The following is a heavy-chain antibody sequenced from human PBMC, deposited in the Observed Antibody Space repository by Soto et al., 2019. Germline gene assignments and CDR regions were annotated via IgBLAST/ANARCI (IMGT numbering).Heavy chain of an antibody. CDR2: IYASGSP. V-gene: IGHV4-59*01. CDR3: ARATGTLRSRNCDY. D-gene: IGHD1-1*01. CDR1: GGSISVYY. J-gene: IGHJ4*02. Sequence: SETLSLTCTISGGSISVYYWSWARQPPGHELEWIGYIYASGSPYYNPSLRSRVTISADTSKNQISLKLTSPTAADTAVYYCARATGTLRSRNCDYCGQGSLVTVSS.